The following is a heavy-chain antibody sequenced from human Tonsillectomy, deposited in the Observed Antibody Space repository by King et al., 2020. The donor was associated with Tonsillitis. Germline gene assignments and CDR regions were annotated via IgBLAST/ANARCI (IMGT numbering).Heavy chain of an antibody. D-gene: IGHD1-26*01. J-gene: IGHJ5*02. V-gene: IGHV3-53*01. CDR3: ARDSGEIHGGTGWFDP. CDR1: GLSVTKNY. CDR2: IDGGDAT. Sequence: VQLVESGGGLIQPGGSLEISCAASGLSVTKNYMSWIRQAPGKGLEWVSVIDGGDATYYADSVRGRFTMSRDSSKNTVFLQMNNLRADDTAVYYCARDSGEIHGGTGWFDPWGQGAPVIVSS.